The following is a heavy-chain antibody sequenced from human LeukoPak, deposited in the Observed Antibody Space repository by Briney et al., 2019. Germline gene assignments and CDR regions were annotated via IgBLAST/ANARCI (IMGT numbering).Heavy chain of an antibody. CDR2: INHSGST. CDR1: GGSFSGYY. CDR3: ARGRLRITMIVVVITTNAFDI. J-gene: IGHJ3*02. Sequence: SETLSLTCAVYGGSFSGYYWSWIRQPPGKGPEWIGEINHSGSTNYNPSLKSRVTISVDTSKNQFSLKLSSVTAADTAVYYCARGRLRITMIVVVITTNAFDIWGQGTMVTVSS. V-gene: IGHV4-34*01. D-gene: IGHD3-22*01.